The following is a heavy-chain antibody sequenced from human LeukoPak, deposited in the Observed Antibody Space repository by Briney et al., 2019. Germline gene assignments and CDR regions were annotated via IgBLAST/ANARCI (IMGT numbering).Heavy chain of an antibody. CDR2: IYHSGST. CDR1: GYSISSGYY. V-gene: IGHV4-38-2*02. Sequence: SETLSLTCTVSGYSISSGYYWGWIRQPRGKGLEWIGSIYHSGSTYYNPSLKSRVTISVDTSKNQFSLKLSSVTAADTAVYYCARVELLWFGELSHWGQGTLVTVSS. D-gene: IGHD3-10*01. J-gene: IGHJ4*02. CDR3: ARVELLWFGELSH.